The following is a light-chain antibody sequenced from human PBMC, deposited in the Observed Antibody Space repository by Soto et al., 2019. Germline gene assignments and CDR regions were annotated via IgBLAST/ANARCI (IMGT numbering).Light chain of an antibody. CDR2: DVT. J-gene: IGLJ2*01. CDR1: TGEVGNYNY. V-gene: IGLV2-11*01. Sequence: QSALTQPRSVSASPGQSVTISCTGTTGEVGNYNYVSWYQQHPGKAPKLMIYDVTRRPSGVPDRFSGSKSGNTASLTISGLQADDEADYYCCSYAGSYTRIFGGGTKLTVL. CDR3: CSYAGSYTRI.